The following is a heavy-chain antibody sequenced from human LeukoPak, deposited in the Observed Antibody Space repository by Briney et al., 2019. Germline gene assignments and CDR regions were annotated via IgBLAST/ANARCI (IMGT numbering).Heavy chain of an antibody. Sequence: GGSLRLSCAASGFTFDDYAMHWVRQAPGKGLEWVSGISWNSGSIGYADSVKGRFTISRDNAKNSLYLQMNSLRAGDTAVYYCARGDFDIVVVVARAFDIWGQGTMVTVSS. V-gene: IGHV3-9*01. CDR3: ARGDFDIVVVVARAFDI. J-gene: IGHJ3*02. CDR2: ISWNSGSI. CDR1: GFTFDDYA. D-gene: IGHD2-15*01.